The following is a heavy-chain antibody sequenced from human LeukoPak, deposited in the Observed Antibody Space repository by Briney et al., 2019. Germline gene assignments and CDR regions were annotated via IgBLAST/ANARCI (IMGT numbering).Heavy chain of an antibody. CDR2: IYTSGST. Sequence: PSETLSLTCTVSGGSISSGSYYWSWIRQPAGKGLEWIGRIYTSGSTNYNPSLKSRVTISVDTSKNQFSLKLSSVTAADTAVYYCARSIRGYSYGYFDYWGQGTLVTVSS. V-gene: IGHV4-61*02. CDR3: ARSIRGYSYGYFDY. CDR1: GGSISSGSYY. D-gene: IGHD5-18*01. J-gene: IGHJ4*02.